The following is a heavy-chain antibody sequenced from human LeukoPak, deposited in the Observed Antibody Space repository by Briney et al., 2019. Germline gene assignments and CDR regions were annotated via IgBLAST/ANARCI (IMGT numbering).Heavy chain of an antibody. D-gene: IGHD4-23*01. Sequence: GGSLRLSCAASGFTFSSYWMHWGRHAPGKELVWVSRINSDGSSTSYADSVKGRFTISRDNAKNTLYLQMNSLRAEDTAVYYCARVTATVVYYGMDVWGQGTTVTVSS. J-gene: IGHJ6*02. CDR2: INSDGSST. CDR3: ARVTATVVYYGMDV. V-gene: IGHV3-74*01. CDR1: GFTFSSYW.